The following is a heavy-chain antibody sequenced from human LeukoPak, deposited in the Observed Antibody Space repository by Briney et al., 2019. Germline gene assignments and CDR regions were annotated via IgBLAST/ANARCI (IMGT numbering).Heavy chain of an antibody. CDR1: GYTFTSYG. V-gene: IGHV1-18*01. CDR2: ISAYNGNT. J-gene: IGHJ5*02. Sequence: GASVKVSCKASGYTFTSYGISWVRQAPGQGLEWMGWISAYNGNTNYAQKLQGRVTMTTDTSTSTAYMELRSLRSDDTAVYYCARKKGQPLAYVGNWVGPWGQGTLVTVSS. CDR3: ARKKGQPLAYVGNWVGP. D-gene: IGHD6-13*01.